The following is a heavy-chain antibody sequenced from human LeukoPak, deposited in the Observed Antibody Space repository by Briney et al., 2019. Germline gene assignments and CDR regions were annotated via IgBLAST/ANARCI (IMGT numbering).Heavy chain of an antibody. CDR3: ARGPGCSSSSCQASQVAFFDY. CDR2: IVVGSGNT. Sequence: GASVKVSCKASGFTFTSSAVQWVRQARGQRLEWIGWIVVGSGNTNYAQMFQGRVTMTSDTSTSTVYMELSSLRSEDTAVYYCARGPGCSSSSCQASQVAFFDYWGQGTLVTVSS. CDR1: GFTFTSSA. V-gene: IGHV1-58*01. D-gene: IGHD2-2*01. J-gene: IGHJ4*02.